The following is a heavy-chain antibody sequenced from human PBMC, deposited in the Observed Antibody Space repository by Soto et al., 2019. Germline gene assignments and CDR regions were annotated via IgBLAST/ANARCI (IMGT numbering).Heavy chain of an antibody. J-gene: IGHJ4*02. CDR1: GFTFSNAW. D-gene: IGHD6-19*01. CDR2: IKRNIDGGTT. Sequence: EVPLVESGGGLVKPGGSLRLSCAASGFTFSNAWMSWVRQAPGGGLEWVGRIKRNIDGGTTHYAAPVKGRFAISRDDSNSILYLEMNSLRSEDTAVYYCTTVDAVVLNWGQGLLVTVSS. CDR3: TTVDAVVLN. V-gene: IGHV3-15*01.